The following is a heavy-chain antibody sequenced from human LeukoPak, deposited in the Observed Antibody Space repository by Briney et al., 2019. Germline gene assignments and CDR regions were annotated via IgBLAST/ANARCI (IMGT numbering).Heavy chain of an antibody. Sequence: GGSLRLSCAASGFTFSGSAIHWVRQAPRKGLEWVGHIRSKANNYETACAASVKGRFTISRDDSKNTAYLQMNSLKTEDTAVYYCTRHESAIDYWGQGTLVTVSS. CDR2: IRSKANNYET. CDR1: GFTFSGSA. D-gene: IGHD6-25*01. V-gene: IGHV3-73*01. J-gene: IGHJ4*02. CDR3: TRHESAIDY.